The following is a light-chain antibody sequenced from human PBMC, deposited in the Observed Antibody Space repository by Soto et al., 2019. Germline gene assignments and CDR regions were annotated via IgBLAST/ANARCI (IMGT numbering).Light chain of an antibody. V-gene: IGKV1-39*01. CDR3: QQSYSTRYT. J-gene: IGKJ2*01. Sequence: DIQMTQSPSSLSASVGDRVTITCRASQSISSYLNWYQQKPGKAPKLLIYAASSLQSGVPSRFSGSGSGTDFTLTISSLQHEDVATYYCQQSYSTRYTFGQGTKLEIK. CDR2: AAS. CDR1: QSISSY.